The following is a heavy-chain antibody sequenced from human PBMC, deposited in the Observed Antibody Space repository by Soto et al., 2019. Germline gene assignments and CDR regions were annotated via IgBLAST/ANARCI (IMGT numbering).Heavy chain of an antibody. Sequence: QVQLQESGPGLVKPSETLSLTCTVSVGSVSSGSYYWSWIRQPPGKGLEWIGYIYFGGSTNYNPSLKSRVTISVDTSKNQFALKLSSVTAADTAVYYCARTKWFGESWGQGTLVTVSS. J-gene: IGHJ4*02. D-gene: IGHD3-10*01. V-gene: IGHV4-61*01. CDR1: VGSVSSGSYY. CDR2: IYFGGST. CDR3: ARTKWFGES.